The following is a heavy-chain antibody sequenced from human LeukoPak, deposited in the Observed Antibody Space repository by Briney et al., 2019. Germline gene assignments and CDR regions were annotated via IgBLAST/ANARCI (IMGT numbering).Heavy chain of an antibody. D-gene: IGHD3-22*01. J-gene: IGHJ4*02. CDR1: GYTFSSYY. Sequence: ASVKVSCKASGYTFSSYYMHWVRQAPGQGLEWMGIINPSADIKTYAQKFQGRVTMTSDTSTSTVYMELRTLGSKDTAVYYCARENPYDSSVYFYDYWGQGTLVTVSS. CDR3: ARENPYDSSVYFYDY. V-gene: IGHV1-46*01. CDR2: INPSADIK.